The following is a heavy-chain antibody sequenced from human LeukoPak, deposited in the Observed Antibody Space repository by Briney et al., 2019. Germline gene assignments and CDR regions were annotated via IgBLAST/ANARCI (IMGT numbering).Heavy chain of an antibody. CDR3: ARRTYYWFDP. V-gene: IGHV4-39*01. D-gene: IGHD1-7*01. CDR1: GGSISSSSYY. Sequence: SETLSLTCTVSGGSISSSSYYWGWIRQPPGKGLEWTGSIYYSGSTYYNPSLKSRVTISVDTSKNQFSLKLSSVTAADTAVYYCARRTYYWFDPWGQGTLVTVSS. J-gene: IGHJ5*02. CDR2: IYYSGST.